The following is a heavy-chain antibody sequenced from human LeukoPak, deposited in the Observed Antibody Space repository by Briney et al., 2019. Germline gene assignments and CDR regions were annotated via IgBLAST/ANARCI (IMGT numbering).Heavy chain of an antibody. J-gene: IGHJ4*02. CDR3: AILGEDSDSDY. D-gene: IGHD4-11*01. CDR2: ISSSSSYI. V-gene: IGHV3-21*01. CDR1: GFTFSSYS. Sequence: KTGGSLRLSCAASGFTFSSYSMNWVRQAPGKGLEWVSSISSSSSYIYYADSVKGRFTISRDNAKNSLYLQMNSLRAEDTAVYYCAILGEDSDSDYWGQGTLVTVSS.